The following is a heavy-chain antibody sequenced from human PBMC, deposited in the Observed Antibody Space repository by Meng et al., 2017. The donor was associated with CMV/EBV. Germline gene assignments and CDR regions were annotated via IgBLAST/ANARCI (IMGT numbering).Heavy chain of an antibody. V-gene: IGHV3-30-3*01. CDR2: ISYDGSNK. Sequence: GESLKISCAASGFTFSSYWMSWVRQAPGKGLEWVAVISYDGSNKYYADSVKGRFTISRDNSKNTLYLQMNSLGAEDTAVYYCARSIYSHLYDFWSGYHIEYGGQGTLVTVSS. CDR1: GFTFSSYW. J-gene: IGHJ4*02. D-gene: IGHD3-3*01. CDR3: ARSIYSHLYDFWSGYHIEY.